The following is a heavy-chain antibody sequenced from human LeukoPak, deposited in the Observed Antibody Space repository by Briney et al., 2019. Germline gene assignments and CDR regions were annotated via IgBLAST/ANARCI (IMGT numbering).Heavy chain of an antibody. CDR1: GYPFTGYY. J-gene: IGHJ4*02. CDR2: IKSNTGGA. CDR3: TRVDIAARVPDY. D-gene: IGHD6-6*01. Sequence: ASVKVSCKASGYPFTGYYIQWVRQAPGQGLEWMGRIKSNTGGANYAQKFQGRVTMTRDTSISTAYMELSRLRSDDTAVYYCTRVDIAARVPDYWGQGTLVTVSS. V-gene: IGHV1-2*06.